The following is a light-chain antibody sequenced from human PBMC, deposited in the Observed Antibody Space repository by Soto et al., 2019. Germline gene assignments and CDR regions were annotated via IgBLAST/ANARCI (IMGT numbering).Light chain of an antibody. CDR3: QQYNNWPHS. CDR1: QSVSSN. V-gene: IGKV3-15*01. J-gene: IGKJ2*01. CDR2: GAS. Sequence: EIVMTPSPATLFLSPGQRATLSCRASQSVSSNLAWYQQVLGQAPRLLISGASTRATGIPARFTGSGSGTEFTLTISSLQSEDFAVYYCQQYNNWPHSFGQGTKVDIK.